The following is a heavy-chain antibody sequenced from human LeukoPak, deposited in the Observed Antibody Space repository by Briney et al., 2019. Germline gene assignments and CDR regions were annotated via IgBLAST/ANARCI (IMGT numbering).Heavy chain of an antibody. CDR1: GFTFSSYS. V-gene: IGHV3-21*01. CDR3: ARVILWFGELDY. CDR2: ISSSSSYI. D-gene: IGHD3-10*01. J-gene: IGHJ4*02. Sequence: GGSLRLSCAASGFTFSSYSMNWVRQAPGKGLEWVSSISSSSSYIYYADSVKGRFTISRDNAKNSLYLQMNSLRAEDTAVYYCARVILWFGELDYWGQGTLVTVSS.